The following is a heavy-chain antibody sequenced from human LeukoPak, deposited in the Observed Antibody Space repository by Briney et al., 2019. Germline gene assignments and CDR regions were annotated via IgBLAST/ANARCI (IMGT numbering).Heavy chain of an antibody. Sequence: SETLSLTCTVSGGSVSSGNYYWSWIRQPPGKGLEWIGYIFYSGNTNYNPSLKGRVTISIDTSKNQFSLRLSPVTAADTAVYYCARDNWNYIYYGVDVWGQGTTVTVSS. CDR1: GGSVSSGNYY. CDR3: ARDNWNYIYYGVDV. J-gene: IGHJ6*02. CDR2: IFYSGNT. D-gene: IGHD1-7*01. V-gene: IGHV4-61*01.